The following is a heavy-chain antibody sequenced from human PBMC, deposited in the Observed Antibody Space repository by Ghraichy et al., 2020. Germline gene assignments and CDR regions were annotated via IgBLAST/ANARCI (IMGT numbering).Heavy chain of an antibody. V-gene: IGHV4-39*01. CDR3: ARYDFWSGHDY. CDR1: GGSIINHY. Sequence: SETLSLTCTGSGGSIINHYWGWIRQPPGKGLEWIGGIYYSGTTYYNPSLKSRVTISVDTSKNQFSLKLSSVTAADTAVYYCARYDFWSGHDYWGQGTLLTVSS. J-gene: IGHJ4*02. CDR2: IYYSGTT. D-gene: IGHD3-3*01.